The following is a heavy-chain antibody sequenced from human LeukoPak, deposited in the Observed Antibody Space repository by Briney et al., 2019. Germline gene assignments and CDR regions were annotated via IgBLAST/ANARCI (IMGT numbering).Heavy chain of an antibody. CDR1: GFTFSSYG. CDR3: VRADLLLSAFDI. CDR2: IWYDGSNK. Sequence: GRSLRLSCAASGFTFSSYGMHWVRQAPGKGLEWVAVIWYDGSNKYYADSVKGRFTISRDNSKTTLYLQMNSLRAEDTAVYYCVRADLLLSAFDIWGQGTMVTVSS. D-gene: IGHD2-15*01. J-gene: IGHJ3*02. V-gene: IGHV3-33*01.